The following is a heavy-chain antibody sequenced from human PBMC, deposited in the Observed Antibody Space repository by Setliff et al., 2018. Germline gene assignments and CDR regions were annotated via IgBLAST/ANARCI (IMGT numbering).Heavy chain of an antibody. Sequence: PSETLSLTCTVSDGSLSTYYWSWIRQPPGKGLEFIGYVYYSGTANYSPSLGSRLTISVDTSKNQFSLKLRSVTAADTAVYYCVRGGTFRYFDFWGQGAPVTVSS. CDR1: DGSLSTYY. V-gene: IGHV4-59*01. CDR3: VRGGTFRYFDF. CDR2: VYYSGTA. D-gene: IGHD5-12*01. J-gene: IGHJ4*02.